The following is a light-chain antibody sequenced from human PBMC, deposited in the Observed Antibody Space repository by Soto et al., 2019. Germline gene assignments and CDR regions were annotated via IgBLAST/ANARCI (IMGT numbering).Light chain of an antibody. CDR3: QQYYGSPPT. J-gene: IGKJ1*01. CDR1: QSVLHSSNNRNY. Sequence: DIVMSQSPDSLAVSLGERATINCKSSQSVLHSSNNRNYLAWYQQKPGQPPKLLIYWASTRESGVPDRFSESGSWTDFTLTISSLQAEDVAVYYCQQYYGSPPTFGQGTKVEIK. CDR2: WAS. V-gene: IGKV4-1*01.